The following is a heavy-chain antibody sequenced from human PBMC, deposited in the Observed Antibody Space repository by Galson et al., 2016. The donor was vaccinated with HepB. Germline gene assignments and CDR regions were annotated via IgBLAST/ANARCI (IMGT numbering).Heavy chain of an antibody. CDR2: ILYDGSSK. V-gene: IGHV3-30*04. D-gene: IGHD2-15*01. CDR1: GFTFRNYV. Sequence: SLRLSCAASGFTFRNYVMHWVRQAPGKGPEWVAVILYDGSSKHYADSVKGRFIISRDNSKNTLFLQMDSLRPEDTAVYYCATDGSARGYFHNWGQGTLVTVSS. CDR3: ATDGSARGYFHN. J-gene: IGHJ4*02.